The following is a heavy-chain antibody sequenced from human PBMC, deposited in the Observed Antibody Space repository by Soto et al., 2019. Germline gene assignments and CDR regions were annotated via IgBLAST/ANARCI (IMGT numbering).Heavy chain of an antibody. CDR1: GGSISSGGYY. D-gene: IGHD1-1*01. V-gene: IGHV4-31*03. J-gene: IGHJ4*02. Sequence: SETLSLTCTVSGGSISSGGYYWSWIRQHPGKGLEWIGYIYYSGSTYYNPSLKSRVTISVDTSKNQFSLKLSSVTAADTAVYYCARAGPRDSGDFDYWGQGTLVTVSS. CDR2: IYYSGST. CDR3: ARAGPRDSGDFDY.